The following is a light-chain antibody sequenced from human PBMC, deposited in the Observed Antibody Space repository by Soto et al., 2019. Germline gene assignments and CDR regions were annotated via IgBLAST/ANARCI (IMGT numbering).Light chain of an antibody. CDR2: GVS. CDR1: QSVSSSY. J-gene: IGKJ2*01. CDR3: QQYGSSPPMYT. V-gene: IGKV3-20*01. Sequence: EIVLTQSPGTLSLSPGERATLSCRASQSVSSSYLAWYQQKPGQAPRLLIYGVSSRATGIPVRFSGSGSGTDFTLTISRLEPEDFAVYYCQQYGSSPPMYTFGQGTKLEIK.